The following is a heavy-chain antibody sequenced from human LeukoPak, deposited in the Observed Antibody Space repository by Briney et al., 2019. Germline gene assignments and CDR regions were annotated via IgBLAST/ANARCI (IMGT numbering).Heavy chain of an antibody. CDR2: IYYSGST. J-gene: IGHJ4*02. D-gene: IGHD3-3*01. CDR3: ARIPNDFWSGYYPFFDY. Sequence: SETLSLTCIISGGSISSYYWSWIRQPPGKGLEWIGYIYYSGSTNYNPSLKSRVTISVDTSKNQFSLKLSSVTAADTAVYYCARIPNDFWSGYYPFFDYWGQGTLVTVSS. CDR1: GGSISSYY. V-gene: IGHV4-59*01.